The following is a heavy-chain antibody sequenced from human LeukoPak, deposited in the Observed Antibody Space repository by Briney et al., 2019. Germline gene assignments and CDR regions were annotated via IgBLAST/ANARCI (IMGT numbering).Heavy chain of an antibody. D-gene: IGHD1-26*01. Sequence: ASETLSLTCTVSGYSISSGYYWGWIRQPPGKGLEWIGSIYHSGSTYYNPSLKSRVTMSVDTSKNQFSLKLSSVTAADTAVYYCARSVGATYYFDYWGQGTLVTVSS. CDR3: ARSVGATYYFDY. CDR1: GYSISSGYY. J-gene: IGHJ4*02. V-gene: IGHV4-38-2*02. CDR2: IYHSGST.